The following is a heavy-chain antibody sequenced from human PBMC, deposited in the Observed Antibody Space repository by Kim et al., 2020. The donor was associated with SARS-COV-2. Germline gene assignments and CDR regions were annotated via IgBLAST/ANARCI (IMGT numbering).Heavy chain of an antibody. CDR1: GGSISSSSYY. J-gene: IGHJ6*02. Sequence: SETLSLTCTVSGGSISSSSYYWGWIRQPPGKGLEWIGSIYYSGSTYYNPSLKSRVTISVDTSKNQFSLKLSSVTAADTAVYYCARRPPIQLWPYYYYGMDVWGQGTTVTVSS. D-gene: IGHD5-18*01. CDR2: IYYSGST. CDR3: ARRPPIQLWPYYYYGMDV. V-gene: IGHV4-39*01.